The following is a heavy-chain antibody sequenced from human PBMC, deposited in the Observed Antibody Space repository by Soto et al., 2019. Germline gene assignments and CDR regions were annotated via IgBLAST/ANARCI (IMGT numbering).Heavy chain of an antibody. CDR2: ISSSSSYI. V-gene: IGHV3-21*01. Sequence: GGSLRLSCAASGFTFSSYSMNWVRQAPGKGLEWVSSISSSSSYIYYADSVKGRFTISRDNAKNSLYLQMNSLRAEDTAVYYCARAASPVVAAMYYWGQGTLVTVSS. D-gene: IGHD2-15*01. CDR1: GFTFSSYS. J-gene: IGHJ4*02. CDR3: ARAASPVVAAMYY.